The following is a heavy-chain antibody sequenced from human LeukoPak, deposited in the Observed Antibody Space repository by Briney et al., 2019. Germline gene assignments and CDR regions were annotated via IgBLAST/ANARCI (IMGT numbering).Heavy chain of an antibody. CDR3: ARGVLPAAMRGVGDAFDI. Sequence: ASVKVSCKASGGTFSSYAISWVRQAPGQGLEWMGGIIPIFGTANYAQKFQGRVTITGDKSTSTAYMELSSLRSEDTAVYYCARGVLPAAMRGVGDAFDIWGQGTIVTVSS. CDR2: IIPIFGTA. CDR1: GGTFSSYA. J-gene: IGHJ3*02. D-gene: IGHD2-2*01. V-gene: IGHV1-69*06.